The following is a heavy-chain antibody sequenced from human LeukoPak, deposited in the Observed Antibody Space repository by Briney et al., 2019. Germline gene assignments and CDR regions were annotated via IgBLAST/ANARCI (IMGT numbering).Heavy chain of an antibody. CDR3: AKHSHDGSAPYYEVQLDY. Sequence: GGSLRLSCAASGFTFTSFAMSWVRQAPGKGLEWVSTISRSGVATYYANSVKGRSTISRDNSKNTVYLQMSSLRAEDTAMYYCAKHSHDGSAPYYEVQLDYWGQGTLVTVSS. J-gene: IGHJ4*02. CDR1: GFTFTSFA. D-gene: IGHD3-22*01. V-gene: IGHV3-23*01. CDR2: ISRSGVAT.